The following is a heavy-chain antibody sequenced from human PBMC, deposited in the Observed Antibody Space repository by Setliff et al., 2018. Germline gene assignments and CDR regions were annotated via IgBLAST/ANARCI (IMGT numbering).Heavy chain of an antibody. CDR2: INTNTGNP. D-gene: IGHD3-16*01. Sequence: ASVKVSCKASGYTFTGYAINWVRQAPGQGLEYLGWINTNTGNPTYVQGFTGRFVFSLDTSVSMAYLQISSLKAEDTAVYYCARGVYEYSYGYRGHYYYYIDVWGKGATVTVSS. CDR3: ARGVYEYSYGYRGHYYYYIDV. CDR1: GYTFTGYA. V-gene: IGHV7-4-1*04. J-gene: IGHJ6*03.